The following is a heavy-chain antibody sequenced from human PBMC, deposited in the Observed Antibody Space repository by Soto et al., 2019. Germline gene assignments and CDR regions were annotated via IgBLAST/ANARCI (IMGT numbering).Heavy chain of an antibody. CDR1: GGSISSSSYY. CDR2: IYYSGST. J-gene: IGHJ4*02. V-gene: IGHV4-39*01. CDR3: ASNLEYYFDY. Sequence: QLLESGPGLVKPSETLSLTCTVSGGSISSSSYYWGWIRQPPGKGLEWIGSIYYSGSTYYNPSLKSRVTISVDTSKNQFSLKLSSVTAADTAVYYCASNLEYYFDYWGQGTLVTVSS.